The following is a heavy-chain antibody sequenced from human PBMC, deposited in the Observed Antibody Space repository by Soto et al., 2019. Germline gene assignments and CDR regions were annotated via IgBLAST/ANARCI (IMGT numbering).Heavy chain of an antibody. J-gene: IGHJ4*02. CDR3: VRDERDSCRGGNCCYFDS. CDR1: GYAFSSYG. CDR2: ISTYRSDT. V-gene: IGHV1-18*04. Sequence: ASVKVSCKASGYAFSSYGISWVRQAPGQGLEWMGWISTYRSDTNSAPRLQGRITMTTDTSTSTAYMELRSLTSDDTAVYYCVRDERDSCRGGNCCYFDSWGQGTLVTVSS. D-gene: IGHD1-1*01.